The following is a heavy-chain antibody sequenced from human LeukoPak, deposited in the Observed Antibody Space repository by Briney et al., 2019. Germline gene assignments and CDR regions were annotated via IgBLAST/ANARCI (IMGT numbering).Heavy chain of an antibody. J-gene: IGHJ5*02. CDR1: GGSISSSGYY. CDR2: IYYSGST. D-gene: IGHD6-13*01. Sequence: SETLTLTCTVSGGSISSSGYYWGWIRQPPGKGLEWIGSIYYSGSTYYNPSLKSRVTISVDTSKNQFSLKLSSVTAADTAVYYCARGLAAAAGRGWLDPWGQGTLVTVSS. V-gene: IGHV4-39*07. CDR3: ARGLAAAAGRGWLDP.